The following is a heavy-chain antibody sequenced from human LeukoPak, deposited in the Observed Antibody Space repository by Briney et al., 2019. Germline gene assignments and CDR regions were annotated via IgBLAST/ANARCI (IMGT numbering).Heavy chain of an antibody. J-gene: IGHJ5*02. V-gene: IGHV4-39*01. CDR3: AQSLGSSNWIGNWFDP. D-gene: IGHD6-13*01. Sequence: SETLSLTCTVSGGSISSSTYYWGWIRQPPGKGLEWIGNIYYSGSTYYNPSLKSRVTISVDTSKNQFSLKLSSLTAADTAVYYCAQSLGSSNWIGNWFDPWGQGTLVTVSS. CDR1: GGSISSSTYY. CDR2: IYYSGST.